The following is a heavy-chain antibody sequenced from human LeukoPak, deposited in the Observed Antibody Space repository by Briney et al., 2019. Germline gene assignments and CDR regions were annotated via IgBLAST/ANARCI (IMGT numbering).Heavy chain of an antibody. CDR3: AKGVDYCSGGSCPADY. J-gene: IGHJ4*02. Sequence: PGGSLRLSCAASGFTFSSYAMHWVRQAPGKGLEWVAVISYDGSNKYYADSVKGRFTISRDNSKDTLFLQTNSLRAEDTAVYYCAKGVDYCSGGSCPADYWGPGTLVTVSS. D-gene: IGHD2-15*01. CDR2: ISYDGSNK. CDR1: GFTFSSYA. V-gene: IGHV3-30-3*01.